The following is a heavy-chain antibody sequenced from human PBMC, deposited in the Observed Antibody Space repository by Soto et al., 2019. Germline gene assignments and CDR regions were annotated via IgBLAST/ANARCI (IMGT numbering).Heavy chain of an antibody. D-gene: IGHD2-15*01. J-gene: IGHJ3*02. CDR2: ISAYNGNT. V-gene: IGHV1-18*01. CDR3: ARPTLPKLLEPYYDFDI. Sequence: QVQLVQSGAEVKKPGASVKVSCKASGYTFTSYGISWVRQAPGQGLEWMGWISAYNGNTNYAQKLQGRVTMTTDTSTSTAYMELRSLRSDDTAVYYCARPTLPKLLEPYYDFDIWGQGTMVTVSS. CDR1: GYTFTSYG.